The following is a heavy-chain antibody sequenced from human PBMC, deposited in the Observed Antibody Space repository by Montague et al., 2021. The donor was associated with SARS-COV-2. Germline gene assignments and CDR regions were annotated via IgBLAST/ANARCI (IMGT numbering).Heavy chain of an antibody. Sequence: CAISGDSVSSNSAAWNWIRQSPSRGLEWLGRTYYRSKWYNDYAVSVKSRITINPDTSKNQFSLKLSSVTAADTAVYYCARGSYEILRYGMDVWGQGTTVTVSS. D-gene: IGHD3-9*01. CDR3: ARGSYEILRYGMDV. CDR1: GDSVSSNSAA. J-gene: IGHJ6*02. V-gene: IGHV6-1*01. CDR2: TYYRSKWYN.